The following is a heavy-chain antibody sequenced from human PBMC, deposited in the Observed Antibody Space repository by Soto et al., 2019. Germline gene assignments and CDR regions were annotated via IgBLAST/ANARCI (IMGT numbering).Heavy chain of an antibody. D-gene: IGHD2-2*01. CDR2: MNPNSGNT. Sequence: QVQLVQSGAEVKKPGASVKVSCKASGYTFTSHDINWMRQATGQGLEWMGWMNPNSGNTNYAQKFQGRVTMTRDTSISTAYMGWTNLRSEDTAIYYCASDMSTTWGQGTLVTVSS. CDR3: ASDMSTT. J-gene: IGHJ5*02. CDR1: GYTFTSHD. V-gene: IGHV1-8*01.